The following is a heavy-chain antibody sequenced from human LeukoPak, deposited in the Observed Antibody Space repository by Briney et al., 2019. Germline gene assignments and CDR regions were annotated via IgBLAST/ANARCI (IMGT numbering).Heavy chain of an antibody. Sequence: GSLRLSCAASGFTFSIYAMSWVSQAPGKGREWVSAISGSGGSTYYADSVKGRFTISRDNSKNTLYLQMNSLRAEDTAVYYCSQGITGTRYYYGMDVWGQGTTVTVSS. D-gene: IGHD2-2*01. CDR1: GFTFSIYA. V-gene: IGHV3-23*01. J-gene: IGHJ6*02. CDR3: SQGITGTRYYYGMDV. CDR2: ISGSGGST.